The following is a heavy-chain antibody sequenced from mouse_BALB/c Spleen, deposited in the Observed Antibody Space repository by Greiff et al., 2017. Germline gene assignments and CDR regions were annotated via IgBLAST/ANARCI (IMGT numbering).Heavy chain of an antibody. D-gene: IGHD2-1*01. CDR1: GYTFTSYW. CDR3: ATFYGSDAMDY. J-gene: IGHJ4*01. V-gene: IGHV1S81*02. CDR2: INPSNGRT. Sequence: QVQLQQPGAELVKPGASVKLSCKASGYTFTSYWMHWVKQRPGQGLEWIGEINPSNGRTNYNEKFKSKATLTVDKSSSTAYMQLSSLTSEDSAVYYCATFYGSDAMDYWGQGTSVTVSS.